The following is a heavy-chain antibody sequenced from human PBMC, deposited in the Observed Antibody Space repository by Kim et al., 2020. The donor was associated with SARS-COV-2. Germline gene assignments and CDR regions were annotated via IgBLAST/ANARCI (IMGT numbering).Heavy chain of an antibody. D-gene: IGHD2-2*01. Sequence: SETLSLTCTVSGGSISSSSYCWGWIRQPPGKGLEWIGSIYYSGSTYYNPSLKSRVTISVDTSKNQFSLKLSSVTAADTAVYYCARGGCSSTSCYFLPLTHWGGMDVWGQGTTVTVSS. CDR1: GGSISSSSYC. CDR2: IYYSGST. CDR3: ARGGCSSTSCYFLPLTHWGGMDV. V-gene: IGHV4-39*01. J-gene: IGHJ6*02.